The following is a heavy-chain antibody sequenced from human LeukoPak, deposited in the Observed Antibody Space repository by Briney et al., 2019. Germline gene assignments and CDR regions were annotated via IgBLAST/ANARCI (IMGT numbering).Heavy chain of an antibody. CDR2: ISYDGSNK. V-gene: IGHV3-30-3*01. J-gene: IGHJ4*02. Sequence: GGSLRLSCAASGFTFSSYAMHWVRQAPGKGLEWVAVISYDGSNKYYADSLKGRFTISRDNSKSTLYLQMNSLTVEDTAVYYCARAPSGDLGGVDSWGQGTLVTVSS. CDR1: GFTFSSYA. D-gene: IGHD3-10*01. CDR3: ARAPSGDLGGVDS.